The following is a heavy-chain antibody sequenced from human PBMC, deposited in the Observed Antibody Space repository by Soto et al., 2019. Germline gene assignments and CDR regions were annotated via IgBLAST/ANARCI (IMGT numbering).Heavy chain of an antibody. D-gene: IGHD6-6*01. CDR2: INHSGST. CDR3: ARGSSIAARTRVYYYYYMDV. Sequence: SETLSLTCAVYGGSFSGYYWSWIRQPPGKGLEWIGEINHSGSTNYNPSLKSRVTISVDTSKNQFSLKLSPVTAADTAVYYCARGSSIAARTRVYYYYYMDVWGKGTTVTVSS. V-gene: IGHV4-34*01. J-gene: IGHJ6*03. CDR1: GGSFSGYY.